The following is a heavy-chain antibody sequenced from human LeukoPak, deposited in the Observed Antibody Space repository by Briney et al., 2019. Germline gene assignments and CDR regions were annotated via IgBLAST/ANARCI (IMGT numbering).Heavy chain of an antibody. J-gene: IGHJ4*02. CDR3: AKRLSKNPDY. Sequence: GGSLRLSCAASGFTFSSYGMRWVRQAPGKGLEWVAVISYDGSNKYYADSVKGRFTISRDNSKNTLYLQMDSLRVEDTAVYYCAKRLSKNPDYWGQGTLVTVSS. CDR1: GFTFSSYG. D-gene: IGHD3-16*01. V-gene: IGHV3-30*18. CDR2: ISYDGSNK.